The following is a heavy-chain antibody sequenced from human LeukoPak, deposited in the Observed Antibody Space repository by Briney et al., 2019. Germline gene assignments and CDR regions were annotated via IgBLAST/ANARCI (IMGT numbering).Heavy chain of an antibody. CDR3: ARDLEYCSSTSCKEGYYYGMDV. CDR2: IYSGCST. CDR1: GFTVSSNY. V-gene: IGHV3-53*01. J-gene: IGHJ6*02. Sequence: PGGSLRLSCAASGFTVSSNYMSWVRQAPGKGLEWVSVIYSGCSTYYADSVKGRFTISRDNSKNTLYLQMNSLRAEDTAVYYCARDLEYCSSTSCKEGYYYGMDVWGQGTTVTVSS. D-gene: IGHD2-2*01.